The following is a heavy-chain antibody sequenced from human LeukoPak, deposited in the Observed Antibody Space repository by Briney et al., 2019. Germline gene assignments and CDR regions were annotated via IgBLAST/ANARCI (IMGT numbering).Heavy chain of an antibody. D-gene: IGHD1-14*01. CDR1: GGSISSSNL. J-gene: IGHJ4*02. Sequence: SGTLSLTCAVSGGSISSSNLWSWVRRPPGKGLEWIGEISHSGNTNYNPSLKSRVTISIDKSKNLFSLRLNSVTAADTAMYYCTRGGLTFGGNWGQGTLVTVSS. V-gene: IGHV4-4*02. CDR3: TRGGLTFGGN. CDR2: ISHSGNT.